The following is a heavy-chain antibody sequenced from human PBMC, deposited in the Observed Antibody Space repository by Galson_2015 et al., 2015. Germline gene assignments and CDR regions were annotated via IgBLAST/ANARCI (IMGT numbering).Heavy chain of an antibody. Sequence: SVKVSCKASGYTFTGYYMHWVRQAPGQGLEWMGRINPNSGGTNYAQKFQGRVTMTRDTSISTAYMELSRLRSDDTAVYYCARNGYFDWLFIDYWGRGTLVAVSS. CDR1: GYTFTGYY. CDR3: ARNGYFDWLFIDY. V-gene: IGHV1-2*06. J-gene: IGHJ4*02. D-gene: IGHD3-9*01. CDR2: INPNSGGT.